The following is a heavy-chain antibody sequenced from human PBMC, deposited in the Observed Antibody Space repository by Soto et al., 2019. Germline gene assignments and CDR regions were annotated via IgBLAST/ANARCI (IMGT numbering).Heavy chain of an antibody. Sequence: PSETLSLTCTVSGGSISSSSYYWGWIRQPPGKGLEWIGSIYYSGSTYYNPSLKSRVTISVDTSKNQFSLKLSSVTAADTAVYYCARLGEGNWFDTWGQGTLVTVSS. CDR3: ARLGEGNWFDT. CDR2: IYYSGST. V-gene: IGHV4-39*01. CDR1: GGSISSSSYY. J-gene: IGHJ5*02.